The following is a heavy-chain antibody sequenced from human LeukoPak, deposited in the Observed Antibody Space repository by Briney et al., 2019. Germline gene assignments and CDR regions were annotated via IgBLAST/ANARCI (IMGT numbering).Heavy chain of an antibody. V-gene: IGHV3-74*01. J-gene: IGHJ6*03. CDR2: INSDGSST. CDR1: GFTFSSYW. D-gene: IGHD3-22*01. CDR3: ARSRGYYDSSGYYPYYYYYMDV. Sequence: PGGSLRLSCAASGFTFSSYWMHWVRQAPGKGLVWVSRINSDGSSTSYADSVKGRFTISRDNAKNTLYLQMNSLRAEDTAVYYCARSRGYYDSSGYYPYYYYYMDVWGKGTTVTISS.